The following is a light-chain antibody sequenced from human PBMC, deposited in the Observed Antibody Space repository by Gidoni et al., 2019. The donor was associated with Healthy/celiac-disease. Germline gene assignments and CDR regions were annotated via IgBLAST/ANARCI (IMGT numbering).Light chain of an antibody. CDR3: QQYDNPPLT. Sequence: DIQMTKSPSSLSASVGDRVTITCQASQDISNYLNWYQQKPGKAPKLLIYAASNLETGVPSRFSGSGSGTDFTFTISSLQPEDIATYYCQQYDNPPLTFGGGTKVEIK. V-gene: IGKV1-33*01. J-gene: IGKJ4*01. CDR1: QDISNY. CDR2: AAS.